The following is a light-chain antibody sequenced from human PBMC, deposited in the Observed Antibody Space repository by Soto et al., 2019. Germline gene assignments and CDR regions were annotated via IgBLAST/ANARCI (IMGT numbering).Light chain of an antibody. CDR1: SSDVGSYNL. V-gene: IGLV2-23*02. CDR2: EVS. Sequence: QSVLTQPASVSGSPGQSITISCTGTSSDVGSYNLVSLYQHHPGKAPKLMIYEVSKRPSGVSNRFSGSKSGNTASLTISGLQAEDEADYYCCSYAGSSTWVFGGGTTL. CDR3: CSYAGSSTWV. J-gene: IGLJ3*02.